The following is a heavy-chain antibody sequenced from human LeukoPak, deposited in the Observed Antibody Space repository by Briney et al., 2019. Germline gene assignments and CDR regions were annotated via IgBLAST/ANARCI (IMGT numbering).Heavy chain of an antibody. J-gene: IGHJ4*02. V-gene: IGHV4-39*01. Sequence: SETLSLTCTVSGGSISSSSYFWGWIRQPPEKGLEWIGSIYYSGSSYYNPSLKSRVTISADTSKNQFSLRLNSVTAADTAVYYCTRLEGGFSPAYWGQGTVVTVSS. CDR2: IYYSGSS. CDR3: TRLEGGFSPAY. D-gene: IGHD3-16*01. CDR1: GGSISSSSYF.